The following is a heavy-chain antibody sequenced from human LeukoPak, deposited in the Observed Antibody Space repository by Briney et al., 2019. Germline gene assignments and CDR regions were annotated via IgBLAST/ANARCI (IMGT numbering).Heavy chain of an antibody. CDR2: ISYDGSNK. J-gene: IGHJ6*02. Sequence: GRSLRLSCAASGFTFSNYAMHWVRQAPGKGLEWVAVISYDGSNKYYADSVKGRFTISRDNSKNTLYLQMNSLRAEDTAVYYCARATTVTGPDVWGQGTTVTVSS. CDR3: ARATTVTGPDV. D-gene: IGHD4-17*01. CDR1: GFTFSNYA. V-gene: IGHV3-30-3*01.